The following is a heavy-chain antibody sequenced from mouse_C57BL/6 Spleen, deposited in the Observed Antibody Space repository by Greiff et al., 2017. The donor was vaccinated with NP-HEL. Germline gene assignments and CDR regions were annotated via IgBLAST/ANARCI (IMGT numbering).Heavy chain of an antibody. J-gene: IGHJ2*01. Sequence: VQLQQSGAELVRPGASVTLSYKASGYTFTDYEMHWVKQTPVHGLEWIGAIDPETGGTAYNQKFKGKAILTADKSSSTAYMELRSLTSEDSAVYYCTNYYGSTSFDYWGQGTTLTVSS. CDR1: GYTFTDYE. CDR3: TNYYGSTSFDY. D-gene: IGHD1-1*01. V-gene: IGHV1-15*01. CDR2: IDPETGGT.